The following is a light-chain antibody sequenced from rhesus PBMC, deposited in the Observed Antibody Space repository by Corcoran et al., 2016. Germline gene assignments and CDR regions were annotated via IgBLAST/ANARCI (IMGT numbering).Light chain of an antibody. Sequence: DIQMTQSPSSLSASVGDRVTVTCRASQGINKELSWYHKKLGKAPTLRIYAASSVQTGVSSRFSGRGSGTDFTLTIRSLQPEDVATYYCLQDYTTPLTFGGRTKVEIK. CDR2: AAS. V-gene: IGKV1-94*01. J-gene: IGKJ4*01. CDR3: LQDYTTPLT. CDR1: QGINKE.